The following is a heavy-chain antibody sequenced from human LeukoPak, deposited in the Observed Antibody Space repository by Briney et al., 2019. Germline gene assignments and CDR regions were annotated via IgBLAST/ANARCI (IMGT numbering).Heavy chain of an antibody. J-gene: IGHJ4*02. Sequence: SGGSLRLSCAASGFTFSTNYMSWVRQAPGKGLEWVSVIYSGGSPYYADSVKGRFTISRDNSKNPLYLQMNSLRAEDTAVYYCARDLNYYDSSGYGHWGQGTLVTVSS. CDR1: GFTFSTNY. CDR3: ARDLNYYDSSGYGH. CDR2: IYSGGSP. V-gene: IGHV3-53*01. D-gene: IGHD3-22*01.